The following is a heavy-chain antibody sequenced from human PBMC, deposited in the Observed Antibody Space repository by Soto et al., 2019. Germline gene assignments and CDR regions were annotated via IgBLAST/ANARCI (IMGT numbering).Heavy chain of an antibody. Sequence: LRLSCAASGFTFSSYGMHWVRQAPGKGLEWVAVISYDGSNKYYADSVKGRFTISRDNSKNTLYLQMNSLRAEDTAVYYCAKDRLITLIAGYHFDYWGQGTLVTVSS. D-gene: IGHD3-22*01. V-gene: IGHV3-30*18. J-gene: IGHJ4*02. CDR1: GFTFSSYG. CDR3: AKDRLITLIAGYHFDY. CDR2: ISYDGSNK.